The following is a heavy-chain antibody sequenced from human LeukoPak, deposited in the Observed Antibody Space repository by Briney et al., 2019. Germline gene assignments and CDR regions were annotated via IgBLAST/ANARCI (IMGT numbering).Heavy chain of an antibody. CDR2: ISAYNGNT. Sequence: ASVKVSCKASGYTFTSYGISWVRQAPGQGLEWMGWISAYNGNTNYAQKLQGRVTMTTDTSTSTAYMELRSLRSDDTAVYYCATAGITIFGVALPADVWGKGTTVAVSS. J-gene: IGHJ6*04. V-gene: IGHV1-18*01. CDR3: ATAGITIFGVALPADV. D-gene: IGHD3-3*01. CDR1: GYTFTSYG.